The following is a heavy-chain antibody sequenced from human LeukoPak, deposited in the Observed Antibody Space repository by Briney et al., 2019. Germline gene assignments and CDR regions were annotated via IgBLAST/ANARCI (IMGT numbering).Heavy chain of an antibody. J-gene: IGHJ5*02. Sequence: ASVKVSCKASGYTFTSYDINWVRQATGQGLEWMGWMNPNSGNTGYAQKFQGRVTMTRNTSISTAYMELSSLRSEDTAVYYCAGGPQLPQGGNWFDPWGQGTLVTVSS. V-gene: IGHV1-8*01. CDR2: MNPNSGNT. CDR1: GYTFTSYD. CDR3: AGGPQLPQGGNWFDP. D-gene: IGHD2-2*01.